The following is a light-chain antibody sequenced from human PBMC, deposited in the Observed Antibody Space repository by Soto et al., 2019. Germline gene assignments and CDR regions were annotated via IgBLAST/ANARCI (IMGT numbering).Light chain of an antibody. CDR1: QSISSW. J-gene: IGKJ1*01. CDR2: DAS. V-gene: IGKV1-5*01. Sequence: DIPMTQSPSTLSASVGDRVTITCRASQSISSWLAWYQQKPGKAPKLLIYDASSLESGVPSRFSGSGSGTEFTLTISSLQPDDFATYYCQQYNGTFGQGTKVEIK. CDR3: QQYNGT.